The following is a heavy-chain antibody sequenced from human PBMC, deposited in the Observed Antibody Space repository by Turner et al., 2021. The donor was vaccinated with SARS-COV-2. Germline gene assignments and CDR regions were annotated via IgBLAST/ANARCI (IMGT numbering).Heavy chain of an antibody. CDR2: ISYDGSNK. Sequence: QVQLVESGGGVVQPGRSLRLSCAASGFTFSNYAMHWVRQAPGKGLEWVAVISYDGSNKYYADSVKGRFTISRDNSKNTLYLQMNSLRAEDTAVYYCAKGTWTLSGSHFDYWGQGTLVTVSS. J-gene: IGHJ4*02. D-gene: IGHD1-26*01. CDR1: GFTFSNYA. CDR3: AKGTWTLSGSHFDY. V-gene: IGHV3-30*04.